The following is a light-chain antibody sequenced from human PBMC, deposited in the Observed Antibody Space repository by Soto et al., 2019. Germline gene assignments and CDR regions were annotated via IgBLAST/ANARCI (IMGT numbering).Light chain of an antibody. V-gene: IGLV1-40*01. CDR3: QSYVRSKGGFYV. CDR2: GNS. CDR1: SSNIGAGYD. J-gene: IGLJ1*01. Sequence: QSVMTQPPSVSGAPGQRVTISCTGSSSNIGAGYDVHWYQQLPGTAPKLLIYGNSNRPSGVPDRFSGSKSGTSASLAITGIQVEDAADYCCQSYVRSKGGFYVLGNGTKLT.